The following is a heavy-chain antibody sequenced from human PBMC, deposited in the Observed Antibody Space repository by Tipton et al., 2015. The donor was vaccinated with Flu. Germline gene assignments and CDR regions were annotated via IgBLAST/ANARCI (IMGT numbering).Heavy chain of an antibody. CDR1: GGSISSYY. Sequence: LRLSCTVSGGSISSYYWSWIRQPPGKGLEWIGYIYYSGSTNYNPSLKSRVTISVDTSKNQFSLQLSSVTAADTAVYYCARDSAAQYGMDVWGQGTTVTVSS. D-gene: IGHD6-13*01. CDR3: ARDSAAQYGMDV. CDR2: IYYSGST. V-gene: IGHV4-59*08. J-gene: IGHJ6*02.